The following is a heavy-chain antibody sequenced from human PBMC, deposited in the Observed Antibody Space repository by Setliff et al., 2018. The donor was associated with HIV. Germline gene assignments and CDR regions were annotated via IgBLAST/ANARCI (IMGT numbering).Heavy chain of an antibody. CDR3: AKGVKFLDP. Sequence: MSWVRQAPGKGLEWVSTVYGDGRTFYADSAQGRFTISRDNSNNILFLQMNSLLAEDTAVYYCAKGVKFLDPWGQGTLVTVSS. CDR2: VYGDGRT. V-gene: IGHV3-53*01. D-gene: IGHD3-16*01. J-gene: IGHJ5*02.